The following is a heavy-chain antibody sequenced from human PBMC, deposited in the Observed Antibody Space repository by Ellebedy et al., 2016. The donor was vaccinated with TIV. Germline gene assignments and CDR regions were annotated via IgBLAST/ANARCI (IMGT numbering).Heavy chain of an antibody. Sequence: GGSLRLSCAASGFSFRSYWMSWVRQAPGKGLEWAVSIRQDGNEKDYLDSVKGRFTISRDNGKNSLDLQMNSLRVEDSALYYCAREGAYGDYAQVSFPFDPWGQGTLVIVSS. CDR1: GFSFRSYW. D-gene: IGHD4-17*01. CDR2: IRQDGNEK. CDR3: AREGAYGDYAQVSFPFDP. J-gene: IGHJ5*02. V-gene: IGHV3-7*01.